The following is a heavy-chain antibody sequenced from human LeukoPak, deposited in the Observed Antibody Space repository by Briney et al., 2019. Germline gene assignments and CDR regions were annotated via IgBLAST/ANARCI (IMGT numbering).Heavy chain of an antibody. CDR3: AKRLTASSTWTSLDP. Sequence: GGSLRLSCAASGFTFNSYALNWVRQAPGKGLERVSVIYGSGTTTYYADSVRGRFTISRDSSKSTMYLQMNSLRVEDTAVYYCAKRLTASSTWTSLDPWGQGTLVTVSS. D-gene: IGHD1-1*01. V-gene: IGHV3-23*01. CDR2: IYGSGTTT. J-gene: IGHJ5*02. CDR1: GFTFNSYA.